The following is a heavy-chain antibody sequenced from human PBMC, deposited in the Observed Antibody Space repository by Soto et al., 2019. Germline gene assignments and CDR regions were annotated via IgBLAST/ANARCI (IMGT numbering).Heavy chain of an antibody. J-gene: IGHJ6*03. CDR3: ARQTTLPVYYMDV. Sequence: GESLKISXKGSGYSFTSYWIGWVRQMPGKGLEWMGIIYPGDSDTRYSPSFQGQVTISADKSISTAYLQWSSLKASDTAMYYCARQTTLPVYYMDVWGKGTTVTVSS. CDR2: IYPGDSDT. CDR1: GYSFTSYW. V-gene: IGHV5-51*01.